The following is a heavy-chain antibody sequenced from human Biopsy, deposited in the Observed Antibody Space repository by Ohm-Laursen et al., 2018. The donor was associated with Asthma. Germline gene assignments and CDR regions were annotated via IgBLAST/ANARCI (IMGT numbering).Heavy chain of an antibody. V-gene: IGHV3-30*01. D-gene: IGHD1-1*01. Sequence: SLRLSCAATGSSFSNFAIHWVRQAPGKGLEWVGVISKDASTQDYADSAKGRFTMARDNSKNTLDLQMNSLREEDTAVYYCVRDGTDDAFDIWGQGTVVSVSS. CDR3: VRDGTDDAFDI. J-gene: IGHJ3*02. CDR2: ISKDASTQ. CDR1: GSSFSNFA.